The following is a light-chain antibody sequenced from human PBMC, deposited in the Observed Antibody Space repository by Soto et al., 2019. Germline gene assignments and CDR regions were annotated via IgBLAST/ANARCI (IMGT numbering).Light chain of an antibody. CDR1: QSISIW. CDR3: QYWNDYAWT. V-gene: IGKV1-5*03. J-gene: IGKJ1*01. CDR2: KTS. Sequence: DIPMTQSPSTLSASVGDRVTITCRASQSISIWLAWYQQKPGKAPNLLIYKTSSLETGVASRFSGSGSGKSFTLPISRLQPDDFATYYFQYWNDYAWTFGQGTKVEFK.